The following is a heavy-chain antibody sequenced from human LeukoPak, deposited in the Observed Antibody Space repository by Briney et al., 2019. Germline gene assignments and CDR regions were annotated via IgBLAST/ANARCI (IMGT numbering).Heavy chain of an antibody. CDR3: AKDSGYTSSWYFGDY. Sequence: PGGSLRLSCAASGFTFSSYGMHWVRQAPGKGLEWVAFIRYDGSNKYYADSVKGRFTISKDNSKNTLYLQMNSLRAEDTAFYYCAKDSGYTSSWYFGDYWGQGTLVTVSS. J-gene: IGHJ4*02. V-gene: IGHV3-30*02. CDR1: GFTFSSYG. D-gene: IGHD6-13*01. CDR2: IRYDGSNK.